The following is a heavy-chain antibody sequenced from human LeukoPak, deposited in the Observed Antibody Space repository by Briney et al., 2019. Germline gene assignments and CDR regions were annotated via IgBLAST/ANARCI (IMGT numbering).Heavy chain of an antibody. D-gene: IGHD1-26*01. J-gene: IGHJ3*02. Sequence: ASVKVSCKASGYTFTSYDINWVRQATGQGLEWMGWMNPNSGNTGYAQKFQGRVTITRNTSISTAYMELSSLRSEDTAVYYCARGQNRSPDDAFDIWGQGTMVTVSS. CDR1: GYTFTSYD. V-gene: IGHV1-8*03. CDR2: MNPNSGNT. CDR3: ARGQNRSPDDAFDI.